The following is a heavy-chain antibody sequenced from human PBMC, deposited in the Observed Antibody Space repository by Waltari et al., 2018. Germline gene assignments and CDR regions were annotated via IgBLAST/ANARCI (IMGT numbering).Heavy chain of an antibody. J-gene: IGHJ4*02. CDR2: IIPIFGTA. Sequence: QVQLVQSGAEVKKPGSSVKVSCKASGGTFSSYAIRWVRQAPGQGLEWMGGIIPIFGTANYAQKFQGRVTITADESTSTAYMELSSLRSEDTAVYYCASYYYDSSGYYYVGVDYWGQGTLVTVSS. CDR3: ASYYYDSSGYYYVGVDY. D-gene: IGHD3-22*01. CDR1: GGTFSSYA. V-gene: IGHV1-69*01.